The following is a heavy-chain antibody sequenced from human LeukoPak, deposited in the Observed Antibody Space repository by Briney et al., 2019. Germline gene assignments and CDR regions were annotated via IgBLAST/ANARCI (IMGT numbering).Heavy chain of an antibody. V-gene: IGHV4-39*07. CDR3: ARVPTRFYGDYGGVDY. D-gene: IGHD4-17*01. Sequence: PSETLSLTCTVSGGSISSSTYYWAWVRQPPGKGLEWIASIYYSGTTYYNPSLKSRVTISVDTSRNQFSLKLSSVTAADTAVYYCARVPTRFYGDYGGVDYWGQGTLVTVSS. CDR2: IYYSGTT. CDR1: GGSISSSTYY. J-gene: IGHJ4*02.